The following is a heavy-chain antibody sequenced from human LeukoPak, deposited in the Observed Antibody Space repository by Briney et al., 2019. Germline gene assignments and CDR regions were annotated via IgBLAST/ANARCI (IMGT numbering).Heavy chain of an antibody. CDR3: AKDRAYCGGDCHGHGMDV. CDR1: GFTFDDYA. V-gene: IGHV3-9*01. CDR2: ISWNSGSI. Sequence: GGSLRLSCAASGFTFDDYAMHWVRQAPGKGLEWVSGISWNSGSIGYADSVKGRFTISRDNAKNSLYLQMNSLRAEDTALYYCAKDRAYCGGDCHGHGMDVWGQGTTVTVSS. J-gene: IGHJ6*02. D-gene: IGHD2-21*02.